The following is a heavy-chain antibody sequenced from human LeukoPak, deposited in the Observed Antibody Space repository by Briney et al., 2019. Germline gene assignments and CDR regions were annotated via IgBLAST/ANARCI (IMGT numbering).Heavy chain of an antibody. Sequence: GGSLRLSCAASGLTVSSNCMSWVRQAPGKGLEWVSVIYSGGSTYYADSVKGRFTISRDNSENTLYLQMNSLRAEDTAVYYCARVRVGDWGQGTLVTVSS. D-gene: IGHD3-16*01. V-gene: IGHV3-53*01. CDR2: IYSGGST. CDR1: GLTVSSNC. CDR3: ARVRVGD. J-gene: IGHJ4*02.